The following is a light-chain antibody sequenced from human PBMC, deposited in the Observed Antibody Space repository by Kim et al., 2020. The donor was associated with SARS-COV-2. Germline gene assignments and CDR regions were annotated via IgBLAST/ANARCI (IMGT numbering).Light chain of an antibody. Sequence: ATINCKSSQSVLSSSNNKNYLAWYQQKPGQPPKLLIYWASTRESGVPDRFSGSGSGTDFTLTISSLQAEDVAVYYCHQYYTAFWTFGQGTKVDIK. CDR3: HQYYTAFWT. V-gene: IGKV4-1*01. CDR2: WAS. CDR1: QSVLSSSNNKNY. J-gene: IGKJ1*01.